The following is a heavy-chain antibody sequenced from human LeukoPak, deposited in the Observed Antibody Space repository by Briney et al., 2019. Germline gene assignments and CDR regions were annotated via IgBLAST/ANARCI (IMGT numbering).Heavy chain of an antibody. J-gene: IGHJ6*02. V-gene: IGHV3-23*01. CDR1: GFTFSSYA. Sequence: GGSLRLSCAASGFTFSSYAMSWVRQAPGKGLEWVSAISGSGGSTYYADSVKGRFTISRDNSKNTLYLQMNSLRAEDTAAYYCAKVVAGRYYYYYGMDVWGQGTTVTVSS. CDR3: AKVVAGRYYYYYGMDV. CDR2: ISGSGGST. D-gene: IGHD6-19*01.